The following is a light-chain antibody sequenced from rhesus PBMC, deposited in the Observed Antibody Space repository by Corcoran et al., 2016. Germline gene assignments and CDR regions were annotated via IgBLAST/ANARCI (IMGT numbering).Light chain of an antibody. CDR2: DGS. CDR1: QSVSSS. CDR3: QQYSNWPPLT. J-gene: IGKJ4*01. V-gene: IGKV3-17*01. Sequence: EIVLTQSPATLSLPPGERATLSCRASQSVSSSLAWYQQKPGQAPRLLIDDGSSRATGIPDRFSGRGSGTDFTLTVRSLGPEDVGVYYCQQYSNWPPLTFSGGTKVELK.